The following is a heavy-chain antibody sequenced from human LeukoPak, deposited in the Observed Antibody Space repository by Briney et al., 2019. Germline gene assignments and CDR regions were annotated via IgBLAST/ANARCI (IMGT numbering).Heavy chain of an antibody. Sequence: ASVKVSCKASGGTFSSYAISWVRQAPGQGLEWMGGIIPIFGTANYAQKLQGRVTITADESTSTAYMELSSLRSEDTAVYYCARGFVVVPAAYDYWGQGTLVTVSS. J-gene: IGHJ4*02. CDR3: ARGFVVVPAAYDY. V-gene: IGHV1-69*13. D-gene: IGHD2-2*01. CDR1: GGTFSSYA. CDR2: IIPIFGTA.